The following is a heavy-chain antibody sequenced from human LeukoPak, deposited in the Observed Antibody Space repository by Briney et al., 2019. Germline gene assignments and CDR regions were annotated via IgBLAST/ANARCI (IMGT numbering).Heavy chain of an antibody. V-gene: IGHV1-8*03. J-gene: IGHJ5*02. D-gene: IGHD2-2*01. Sequence: GASVKVSCKASGYTFTGYDINWVRQATGQGLEWMGWMNPNSGNTGYAQKFQGRVTITRNTPISTAYMELSSLRSEDTAVYYCARAHFSRKAYNWFDPWGQGTLVTVSS. CDR1: GYTFTGYD. CDR2: MNPNSGNT. CDR3: ARAHFSRKAYNWFDP.